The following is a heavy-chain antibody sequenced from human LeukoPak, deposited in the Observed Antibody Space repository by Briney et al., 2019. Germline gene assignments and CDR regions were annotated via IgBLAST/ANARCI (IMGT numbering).Heavy chain of an antibody. J-gene: IGHJ4*02. CDR1: GFTFSSYS. D-gene: IGHD3-3*01. CDR3: ERALPNFWSGYPLDY. V-gene: IGHV3-21*01. CDR2: ISSSSSYI. Sequence: PGGSLRLSCAASGFTFSSYSMNWVRQAPGKGLEWVSSISSSSSYIYYADSVKGRFTISRDNAKNSLYLQMNSLRAEDTAVYYCERALPNFWSGYPLDYWGQGTLVTVSS.